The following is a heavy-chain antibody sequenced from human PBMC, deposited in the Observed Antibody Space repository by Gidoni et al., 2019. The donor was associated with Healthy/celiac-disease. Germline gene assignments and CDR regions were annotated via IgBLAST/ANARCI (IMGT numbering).Heavy chain of an antibody. J-gene: IGHJ4*02. CDR1: GYTFNSYD. CDR2: MNPNSGNT. Sequence: QVQLVQSGAEVKKPGASVKVSCKDSGYTFNSYDNNWVRQATGQGLEWMGWMNPNSGNTGYAQKFQGRVTMTRNTSISTAYMELSSLRSEDTAVYYCARGPGYDFWSGYYLYWGQGTLVTVSS. CDR3: ARGPGYDFWSGYYLY. D-gene: IGHD3-3*01. V-gene: IGHV1-8*01.